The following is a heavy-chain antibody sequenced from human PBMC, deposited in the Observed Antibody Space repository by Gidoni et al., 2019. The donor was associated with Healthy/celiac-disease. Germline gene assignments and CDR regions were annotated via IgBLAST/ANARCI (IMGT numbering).Heavy chain of an antibody. J-gene: IGHJ4*02. CDR3: ASLTYYYDSSGPQPKTDY. D-gene: IGHD3-22*01. V-gene: IGHV4-39*01. Sequence: QLQLQESGPVLVKPSETLSLTCTVSGRSISSSSYYWGWIRQPPGKGLEWIGSFYYSGSTYYTPSLKSRVTISVGTSKNQFSQKLSSVTAADTAVYYCASLTYYYDSSGPQPKTDYWGQGALVTVSS. CDR1: GRSISSSSYY. CDR2: FYYSGST.